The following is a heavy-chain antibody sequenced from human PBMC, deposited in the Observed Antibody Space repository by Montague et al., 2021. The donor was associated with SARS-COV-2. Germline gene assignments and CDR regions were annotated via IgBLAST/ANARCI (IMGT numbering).Heavy chain of an antibody. Sequence: SLRLSCAASGFTVSSNNISWVRQAPGEGLEWVSGIYSGGSTQYADSVKGRFAISRDKTNYTLYLQMNSLRAEDTTVHYCAARAYYSYGMDVWGQGTAVTVSS. V-gene: IGHV3-66*01. CDR3: AARAYYSYGMDV. CDR2: IYSGGST. CDR1: GFTVSSNN. J-gene: IGHJ6*02.